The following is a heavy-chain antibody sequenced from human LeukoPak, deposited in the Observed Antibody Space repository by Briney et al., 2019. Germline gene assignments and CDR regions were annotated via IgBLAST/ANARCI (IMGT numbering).Heavy chain of an antibody. CDR1: GFTFSSYA. Sequence: GGSLRLSCAASGFTFSSYAMHWVRQAPGKGLEWVAVISYDGSNKYYADSVKGRFTISRDNSKNTLYLQMNSLRAEDTAVYYCASSNYNDYWGQGTLVTVSS. CDR2: ISYDGSNK. D-gene: IGHD2-2*01. CDR3: ASSNYNDY. V-gene: IGHV3-30-3*01. J-gene: IGHJ4*02.